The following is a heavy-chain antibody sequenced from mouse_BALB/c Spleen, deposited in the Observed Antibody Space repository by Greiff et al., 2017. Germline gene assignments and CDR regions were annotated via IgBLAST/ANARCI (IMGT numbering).Heavy chain of an antibody. CDR1: GYSITSDYA. CDR2: ISYSGST. D-gene: IGHD1-2*01. J-gene: IGHJ4*01. Sequence: EVQLVESGPGLVKPSQSLSLTCTVTGYSITSDYAWNWIRQFPGNKLEWMGYISYSGSTSYNPSLKSRISITRDTSKNQFFLQLNSVTTEDTATYYCASYYGYEGAMDYWGQGTSVTVSS. CDR3: ASYYGYEGAMDY. V-gene: IGHV3-2*02.